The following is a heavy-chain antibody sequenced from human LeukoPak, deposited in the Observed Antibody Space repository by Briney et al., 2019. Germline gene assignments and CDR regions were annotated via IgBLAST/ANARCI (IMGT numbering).Heavy chain of an antibody. J-gene: IGHJ4*02. V-gene: IGHV3-48*03. Sequence: GGSLRLSCAASGFTFSSYEMNWVRQAPGKGLEWVSYISSSGSTIYYADSVKGRFTISRDNAKNSLYLQMNSLRAEDTAVYYCAKSYLWFGELSHFDYWGQGTLVTVSS. CDR3: AKSYLWFGELSHFDY. D-gene: IGHD3-10*01. CDR1: GFTFSSYE. CDR2: ISSSGSTI.